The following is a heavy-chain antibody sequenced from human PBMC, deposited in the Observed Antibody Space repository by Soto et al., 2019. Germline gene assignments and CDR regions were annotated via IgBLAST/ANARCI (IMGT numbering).Heavy chain of an antibody. J-gene: IGHJ4*02. D-gene: IGHD3-3*01. V-gene: IGHV3-30*14. Sequence: QAQVIESGGGVVQPGGSLRLSYTTSGFIFGSYSMHWFSQAPGKILVWVAVISSSGGTTIYVDSVNGRFTISRDHSKNTVSLQMNRLRVADTAVYYCAREVDFLQWFFDNWGPGIPVTVSS. CDR3: AREVDFLQWFFDN. CDR2: ISSSGGTT. CDR1: GFIFGSYS.